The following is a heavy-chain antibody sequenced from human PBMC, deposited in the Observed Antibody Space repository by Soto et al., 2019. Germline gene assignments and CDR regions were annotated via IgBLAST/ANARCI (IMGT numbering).Heavy chain of an antibody. J-gene: IGHJ6*02. CDR3: AKGQHCSSTSCYFYYYGVDV. CDR1: GFTFSTYG. CDR2: ISYDGSHK. D-gene: IGHD2-2*01. Sequence: QVQLVESGGGVVQPGRSLRLSCAASGFTFSTYGMHWVRQAPGKGLEWVAGISYDGSHKFYADSVKGRLTISRDNSKNTLYLQMNSLRAEDTAVYYCAKGQHCSSTSCYFYYYGVDVWGHGTTVAVS. V-gene: IGHV3-30*18.